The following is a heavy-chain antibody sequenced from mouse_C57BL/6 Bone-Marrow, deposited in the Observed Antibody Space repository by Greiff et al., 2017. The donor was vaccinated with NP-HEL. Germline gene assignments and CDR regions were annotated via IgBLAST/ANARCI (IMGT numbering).Heavy chain of an antibody. CDR2: IDPENGDT. CDR3: TLWDWFAY. V-gene: IGHV14-4*01. Sequence: VQLKQSGAELVRPGASVKLSCTASGFNIKDDYMHWVKQRPEQGLEWIGWIDPENGDTEYASKFQGKATITADTSSNTAYLQLSSLTSGDTAVYYCTLWDWFAYWGQGTLVTVSA. D-gene: IGHD1-1*02. J-gene: IGHJ3*01. CDR1: GFNIKDDY.